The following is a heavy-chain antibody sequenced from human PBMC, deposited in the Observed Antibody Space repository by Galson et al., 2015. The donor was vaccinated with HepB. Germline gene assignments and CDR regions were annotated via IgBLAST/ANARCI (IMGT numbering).Heavy chain of an antibody. CDR1: GFTVSSNY. CDR3: AREYDSSGYFDY. D-gene: IGHD3-22*01. CDR2: ICSGGST. Sequence: SLRLSRAASGFTVSSNYMSWVRQAPGQGLEWVSVICSGGSTYYADSVKGRFTISRDNSKNTLYLQMNSLRAEDTAVYYCAREYDSSGYFDYWGQGTLVTVSS. J-gene: IGHJ4*02. V-gene: IGHV3-53*01.